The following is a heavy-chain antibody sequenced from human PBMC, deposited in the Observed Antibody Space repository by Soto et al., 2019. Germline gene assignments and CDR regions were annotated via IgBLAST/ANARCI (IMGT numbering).Heavy chain of an antibody. D-gene: IGHD1-26*01. CDR3: ARHHVRGRTIAGAAEF. Sequence: ETLSLTCAVYGKSLSGYYWSWIRQPPGKALEWIGEINHSGNTNYNPSLKSRVTISVDTSKNQLFLNLSSVTAADTAMYYCARHHVRGRTIAGAAEFWGQGTLVTVSS. CDR2: INHSGNT. CDR1: GKSLSGYY. V-gene: IGHV4-34*01. J-gene: IGHJ4*02.